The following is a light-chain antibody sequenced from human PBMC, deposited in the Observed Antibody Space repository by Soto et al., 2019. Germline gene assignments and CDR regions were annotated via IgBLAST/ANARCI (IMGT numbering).Light chain of an antibody. V-gene: IGLV2-14*01. CDR3: SSYTSGSTPYV. Sequence: ALTQPASVSGSPGQSITISCTGSSSDIGGYNYVSWYQQLPGKAPKLLIYQVNNRPSGVSDRFSGSKSGNTASLTISGLQAEDEADYYCSSYTSGSTPYVFGGGTKVTVL. CDR2: QVN. CDR1: SSDIGGYNY. J-gene: IGLJ1*01.